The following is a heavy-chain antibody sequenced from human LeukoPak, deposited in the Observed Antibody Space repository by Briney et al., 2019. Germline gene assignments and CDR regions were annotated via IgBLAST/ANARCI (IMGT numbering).Heavy chain of an antibody. Sequence: TLSLTCAVSGYSISSGYYWGWIRQPPGKALEWLALIYWDDDKRYSPSLKSRLTITKDTSKNQVVLTMTNMDPVDTATYYCAHRGRSKAFDIWGQGTMVTVSS. V-gene: IGHV2-5*02. CDR2: IYWDDDK. CDR3: AHRGRSKAFDI. J-gene: IGHJ3*02. D-gene: IGHD3-10*01. CDR1: GYSISSGYYW.